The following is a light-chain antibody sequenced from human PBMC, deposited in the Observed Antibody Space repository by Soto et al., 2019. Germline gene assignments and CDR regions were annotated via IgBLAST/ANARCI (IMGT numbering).Light chain of an antibody. J-gene: IGLJ2*01. CDR1: SSNIGAGYD. CDR3: QSYDSSLSVVV. Sequence: QSVLTQPPSVSGAPGQRVTISCTGSSSNIGAGYDVHWYQQLPGTAPKLLIYGNSNRPSGVPDRFSGSKSGTSASLAITGLKDEDEADYYCQSYDSSLSVVVFGGGTKLTV. V-gene: IGLV1-40*01. CDR2: GNS.